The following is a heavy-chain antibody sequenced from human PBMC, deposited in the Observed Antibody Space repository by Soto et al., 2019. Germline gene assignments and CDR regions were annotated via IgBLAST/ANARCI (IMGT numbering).Heavy chain of an antibody. Sequence: QPGGSLRLSCAASGFTFSSYAMHWVRQAPGKGLEWVAVISYDGSNKYYADSVKGRFTISRDNSKNTLYLQMNSLRAEDTAVYYCARDEYGDYVCDYWGQGTLVTVST. J-gene: IGHJ4*02. CDR1: GFTFSSYA. V-gene: IGHV3-30-3*01. D-gene: IGHD4-17*01. CDR2: ISYDGSNK. CDR3: ARDEYGDYVCDY.